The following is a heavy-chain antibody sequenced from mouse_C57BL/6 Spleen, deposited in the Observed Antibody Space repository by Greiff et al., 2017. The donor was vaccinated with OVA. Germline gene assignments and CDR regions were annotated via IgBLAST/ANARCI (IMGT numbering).Heavy chain of an antibody. D-gene: IGHD1-1*01. CDR2: IDPSDSYT. CDR1: GYTFTSYW. CDR3: ARGYYGSSYFDY. V-gene: IGHV1-69*01. J-gene: IGHJ2*01. Sequence: QLQPPGAELVMPGASVKLSCKASGYTFTSYWMHWVKQRPGQGLEWIGEIDPSDSYTNYNQKFKGKSTLTVDKSSSTAYMQLSSLTSEDSAVYYCARGYYGSSYFDYWGQGTTLTVSS.